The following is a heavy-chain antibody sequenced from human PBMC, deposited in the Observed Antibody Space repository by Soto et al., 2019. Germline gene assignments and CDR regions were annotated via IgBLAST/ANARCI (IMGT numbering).Heavy chain of an antibody. V-gene: IGHV3-66*04. CDR1: GLTVSSNY. CDR2: IYSGGST. Sequence: EVQLVESGGGLVQPGGSLRLSCAASGLTVSSNYMSWVRQVPGKGLEWVSVIYSGGSTYYADSVKGRFTISRDNPKNTLYLEVSSLSAADAAVYSCARPYGGQLNWYFALWGRGTLVTVSS. J-gene: IGHJ2*01. CDR3: ARPYGGQLNWYFAL. D-gene: IGHD5-18*01.